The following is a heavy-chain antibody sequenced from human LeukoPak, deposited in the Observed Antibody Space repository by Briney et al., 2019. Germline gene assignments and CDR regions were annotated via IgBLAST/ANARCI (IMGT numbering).Heavy chain of an antibody. V-gene: IGHV3-30-3*01. J-gene: IGHJ4*02. CDR1: GFTFSSYA. Sequence: GGSLRLSCAASGFTFSSYAMHWVRQAPGKGLEWVAVISYDGSNKYYADSVKGQFTISRDNSKNTLYLQMNSLRAEDTAVYYCARVPVYYYYDSSGYYYFDYWGQGTLVTVSS. CDR3: ARVPVYYYYDSSGYYYFDY. D-gene: IGHD3-22*01. CDR2: ISYDGSNK.